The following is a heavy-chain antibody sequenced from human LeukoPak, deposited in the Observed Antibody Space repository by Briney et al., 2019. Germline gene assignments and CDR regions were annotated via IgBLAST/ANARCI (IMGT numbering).Heavy chain of an antibody. J-gene: IGHJ1*01. Sequence: SVKVSCKASGGTFSSYAISWVRQAPAQGLEWMGGIIPIFGTANYAQKFQGRVTITADESTSTAYMELSSLRSEDTAVYYCARGMYCSSTSCPTEYFQHWGQGTLVTVSS. CDR1: GGTFSSYA. CDR2: IIPIFGTA. CDR3: ARGMYCSSTSCPTEYFQH. V-gene: IGHV1-69*13. D-gene: IGHD2-2*01.